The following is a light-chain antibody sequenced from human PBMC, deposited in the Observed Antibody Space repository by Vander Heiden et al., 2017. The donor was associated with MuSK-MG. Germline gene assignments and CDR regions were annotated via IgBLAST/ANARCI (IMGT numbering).Light chain of an antibody. Sequence: DIQLTQSPSSLSASVGDRVTITCRASQSISPFLNWYKHRPGKAPELLIFAASKLHSGVPSRFSGSGSGTDFTLTISSLQPEDFATYYCQQSYSTTWTFGPGTKVDIK. CDR3: QQSYSTTWT. CDR2: AAS. J-gene: IGKJ1*01. V-gene: IGKV1-39*01. CDR1: QSISPF.